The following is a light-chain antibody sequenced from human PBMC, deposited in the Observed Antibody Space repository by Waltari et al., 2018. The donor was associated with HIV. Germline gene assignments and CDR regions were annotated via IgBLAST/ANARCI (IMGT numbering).Light chain of an antibody. V-gene: IGLV1-44*01. CDR3: AAWDDTLKAWV. Sequence: QSVLTQPPSASGTPGQSVTISCSGGSSDIGSNTVIWYQQFPGTAPKLFIYANNQRPSGVPDRFSGSKSGTSASLAISGLQSEDEADYYCAAWDDTLKAWVFGGGTKLTVL. J-gene: IGLJ3*02. CDR2: ANN. CDR1: SSDIGSNT.